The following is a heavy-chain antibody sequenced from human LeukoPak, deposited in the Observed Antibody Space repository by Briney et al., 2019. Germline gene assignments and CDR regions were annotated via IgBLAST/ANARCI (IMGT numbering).Heavy chain of an antibody. D-gene: IGHD6-13*01. Sequence: GPVKVSCKASGYTFTGYYMHWVRQAPGQGLEWMGWFNPNSGGTNYAQKFQGRVTMTRDTSISTAYIELSRLTSDDTAVYYCARVRRSSSWWYFDLWGRGTLVTVSS. CDR1: GYTFTGYY. CDR3: ARVRRSSSWWYFDL. CDR2: FNPNSGGT. V-gene: IGHV1-2*02. J-gene: IGHJ2*01.